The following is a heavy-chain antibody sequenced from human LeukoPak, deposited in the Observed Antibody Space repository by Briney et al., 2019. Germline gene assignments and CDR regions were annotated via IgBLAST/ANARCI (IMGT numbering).Heavy chain of an antibody. J-gene: IGHJ5*02. CDR1: GFTFSDYY. CDR3: ARERAQAWFDP. CDR2: ISSSRSNT. V-gene: IGHV3-11*06. Sequence: GGSLRLSCAASGFTFSDYYMIWIRKAPGKGPEWVSYISSSRSNTKYADSVKGRFTISRDNAKNSVYLQMNSLRAEDTAVYYCARERAQAWFDPWGQGTLVTVSS.